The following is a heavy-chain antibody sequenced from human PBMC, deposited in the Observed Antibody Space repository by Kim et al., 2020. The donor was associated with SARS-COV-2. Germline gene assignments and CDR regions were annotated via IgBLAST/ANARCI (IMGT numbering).Heavy chain of an antibody. Sequence: GGSLRLSCEASGFTFSSYGMHWVRQAPGKGLEWVEVIWYDGSNKYYADSVKGRFTISRDNSKNTLYLQMNSLRAEDTAVYYCARGGAAAGPGYYYGMDVWGQGTTVTVSS. CDR3: ARGGAAAGPGYYYGMDV. CDR1: GFTFSSYG. D-gene: IGHD6-13*01. CDR2: IWYDGSNK. V-gene: IGHV3-33*01. J-gene: IGHJ6*02.